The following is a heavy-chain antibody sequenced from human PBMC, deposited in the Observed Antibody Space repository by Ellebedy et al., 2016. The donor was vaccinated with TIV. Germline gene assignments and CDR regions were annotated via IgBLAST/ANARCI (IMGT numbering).Heavy chain of an antibody. Sequence: MPGGSLRLSCTVSGGSVTSGTFYWNWIRQPPGKGLEWIGYVSSRGRTNYNPSLKSRGTMSVDTSRTQFSLTLTSVTTADTATYYCGRGVEQQLVGGAAFDLWGQGTLVAVSS. CDR1: GGSVTSGTFY. D-gene: IGHD6-13*01. J-gene: IGHJ3*01. CDR3: GRGVEQQLVGGAAFDL. V-gene: IGHV4-61*01. CDR2: VSSRGRT.